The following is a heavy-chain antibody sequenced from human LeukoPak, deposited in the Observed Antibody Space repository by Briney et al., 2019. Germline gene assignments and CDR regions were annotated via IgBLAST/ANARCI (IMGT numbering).Heavy chain of an antibody. Sequence: GGSLRLSCAVSGFTFSSYAMTWVRQAPGKGLEWVSVISGSGGGTFYAESVKGRFTISRDNSKNPLYLHMNSLRAEDTAVYYCAKNDGSGTYYNVVFWGQGTLVTVSS. D-gene: IGHD3-10*01. CDR1: GFTFSSYA. J-gene: IGHJ4*02. CDR3: AKNDGSGTYYNVVF. CDR2: ISGSGGGT. V-gene: IGHV3-23*01.